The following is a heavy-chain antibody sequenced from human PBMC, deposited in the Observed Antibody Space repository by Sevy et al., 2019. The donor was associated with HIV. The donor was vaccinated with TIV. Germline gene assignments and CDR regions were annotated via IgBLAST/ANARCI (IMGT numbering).Heavy chain of an antibody. CDR1: GFTFNSFA. Sequence: GGSLRLSCAASGFTFNSFAMSWVRHAPGKGLEWVLSISGDGGSTYHADSVKGRFTISRDNSKNTLYLQMNSLRGEDTARYYCAKPSGQQLVRLGAFDIWGQGTMVTVSS. CDR2: ISGDGGST. CDR3: AKPSGQQLVRLGAFDI. J-gene: IGHJ3*02. D-gene: IGHD6-13*01. V-gene: IGHV3-23*01.